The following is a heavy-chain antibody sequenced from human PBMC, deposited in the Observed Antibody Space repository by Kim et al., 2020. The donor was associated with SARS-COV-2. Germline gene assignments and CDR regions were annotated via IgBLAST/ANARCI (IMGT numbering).Heavy chain of an antibody. Sequence: GGSLRLSCAASGFTISSSDMTWVRQAPGKGLEWVSVIYIAGSTSYTDAVKGRFSISRDNSRKTLYLHRNSLRAEDTAVYYCARGSSYGYPFDNWGQGTLVTVSS. J-gene: IGHJ4*02. CDR3: ARGSSYGYPFDN. V-gene: IGHV3-53*01. CDR1: GFTISSSD. D-gene: IGHD5-18*01. CDR2: IYIAGST.